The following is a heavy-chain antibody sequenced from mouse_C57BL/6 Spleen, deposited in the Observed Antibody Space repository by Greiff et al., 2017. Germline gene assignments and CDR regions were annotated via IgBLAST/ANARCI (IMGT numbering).Heavy chain of an antibody. V-gene: IGHV2-6*01. CDR3: ASGGYPFAY. CDR1: GFSLTSYG. D-gene: IGHD2-2*01. Sequence: QVQLKESGPGLVAPSQSLSITCTVSGFSLTSYGVDWVRQSPGQGLEWLGVIWGVGSTTYNSALNSRLGTSKDNSKSQVFLKMNRRQTDDSAMYYCASGGYPFAYWGQGTLVTVSA. CDR2: IWGVGST. J-gene: IGHJ3*01.